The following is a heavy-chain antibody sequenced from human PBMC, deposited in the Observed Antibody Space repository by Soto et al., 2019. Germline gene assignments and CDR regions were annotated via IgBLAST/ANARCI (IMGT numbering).Heavy chain of an antibody. CDR2: MRRSTGSR. J-gene: IGHJ4*02. CDR1: GYSFTSLD. Sequence: ASVKESCKSSGYSFTSLDFNWLRQTDGRGREWMGWMRRSTGSRGHPKKFQGRVTMTRDTSINPAYMALTTLTSDDPAFYYCARSVSEGVDYWGQGTLVTVSS. V-gene: IGHV1-8*01. D-gene: IGHD1-26*01. CDR3: ARSVSEGVDY.